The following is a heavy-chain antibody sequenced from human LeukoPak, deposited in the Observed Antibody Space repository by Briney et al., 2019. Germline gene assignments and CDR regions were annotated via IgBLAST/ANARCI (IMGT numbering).Heavy chain of an antibody. CDR1: GGSISETNW. J-gene: IGHJ4*02. CDR3: AREGGPYRPLDY. V-gene: IGHV4-4*02. Sequence: SETLSLTCGVSGGSISETNWWTWFRQPPGEGLEWIGEVNLQGSTNYNPSLKSRVAISVDKSENHISLKLTSVTAADTAVYYCAREGGPYRPLDYSGQGTLVTVAS. CDR2: VNLQGST.